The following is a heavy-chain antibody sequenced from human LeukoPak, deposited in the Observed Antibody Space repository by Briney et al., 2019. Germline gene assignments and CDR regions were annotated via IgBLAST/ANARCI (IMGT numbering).Heavy chain of an antibody. Sequence: KPSETLSLTCAVYGGSFSGYYWSWIRQPPGKGLEWIGEINHSGSTNYNPSLKSRVTISEDTSKNQFSLKLSSVTAADTAVYYCARGYVAAARLWDYWGQGTLVTVSS. V-gene: IGHV4-34*01. D-gene: IGHD6-13*01. CDR3: ARGYVAAARLWDY. J-gene: IGHJ4*02. CDR2: INHSGST. CDR1: GGSFSGYY.